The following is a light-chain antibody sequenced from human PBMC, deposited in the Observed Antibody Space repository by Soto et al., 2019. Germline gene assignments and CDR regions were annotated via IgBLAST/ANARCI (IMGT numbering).Light chain of an antibody. Sequence: IQLTQSPSSLSASVGDRVTITCRASQDISSYLAWYQQKPGKAPKLLIYAASILQSGVPSRFSGSGSDTDFTLTINSLQPEDFATYYCQQLSGYPLTFGGGTKVEI. CDR2: AAS. CDR1: QDISSY. V-gene: IGKV1-9*01. CDR3: QQLSGYPLT. J-gene: IGKJ4*01.